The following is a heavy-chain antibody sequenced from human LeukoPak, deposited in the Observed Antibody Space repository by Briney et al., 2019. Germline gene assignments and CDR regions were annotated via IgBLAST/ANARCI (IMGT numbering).Heavy chain of an antibody. Sequence: SETLSLTCTVSGGSISSDDYAWSWIRQHPGQGLEWIGYIYYNGSTYYNPSLQSRVIISVDTSKSQFSLKLSSVTAADTAVYYCARVTAARGVISDYWGQGTLVTVSS. V-gene: IGHV4-31*03. CDR1: GGSISSDDYA. CDR3: ARVTAARGVISDY. J-gene: IGHJ4*02. D-gene: IGHD3-10*01. CDR2: IYYNGST.